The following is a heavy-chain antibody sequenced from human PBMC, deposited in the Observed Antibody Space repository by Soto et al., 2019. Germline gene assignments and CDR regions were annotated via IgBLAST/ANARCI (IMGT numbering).Heavy chain of an antibody. CDR3: AKTANGWFSAFDI. J-gene: IGHJ3*02. Sequence: GGSLRLSCAASGFTFDDYAMHWVRLPPGKGLEWVSAISGSGGTTYYADSVKGRFTFSRDNSKNTLYLQMNSLRAEDTAVYYCAKTANGWFSAFDIWGQGTMVTVSS. CDR1: GFTFDDYA. CDR2: ISGSGGTT. D-gene: IGHD6-19*01. V-gene: IGHV3-23*01.